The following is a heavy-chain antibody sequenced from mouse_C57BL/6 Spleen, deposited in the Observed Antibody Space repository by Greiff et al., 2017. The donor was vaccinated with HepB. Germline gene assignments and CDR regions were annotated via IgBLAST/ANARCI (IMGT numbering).Heavy chain of an antibody. CDR2: IYWDDDK. V-gene: IGHV8-12*01. CDR1: GFSLSTSGMG. CDR3: ARRGPLLPFDY. Sequence: QVTLKESGPGILQSSQTLSLTCSFSGFSLSTSGMGVSWIRQPSGKGLEWLAHIYWDDDKRYNPSLKSRLTISKDTSRNQVFLKITSGDTADTATYYCARRGPLLPFDYWGQGTTLTVSS. D-gene: IGHD1-1*01. J-gene: IGHJ2*01.